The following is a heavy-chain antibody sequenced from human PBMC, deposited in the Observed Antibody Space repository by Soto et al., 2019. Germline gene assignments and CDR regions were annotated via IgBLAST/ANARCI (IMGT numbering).Heavy chain of an antibody. CDR3: ARDVLGATKGYFDY. V-gene: IGHV3-30-3*01. D-gene: IGHD1-26*01. CDR2: ISYDGSNK. J-gene: IGHJ4*02. CDR1: GFTFSSYA. Sequence: GGSLRLSCAASGFTFSSYAMHWVRQAPGKGLEWVAVISYDGSNKYYADSVKGRFTISRDNSKDTLYLQMNSLRAEDTAVYYCARDVLGATKGYFDYWGQGTLVTVSS.